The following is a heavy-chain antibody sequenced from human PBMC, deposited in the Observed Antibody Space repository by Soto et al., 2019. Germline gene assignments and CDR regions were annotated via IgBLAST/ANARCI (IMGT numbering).Heavy chain of an antibody. Sequence: GESLKISCKGSGYSFAGYWITWVRQKPGKGLEWMGRIDPSDSQTYYSPSFRGHVTISATKSITTVFLQWSSLRASDTAMYYCSRQVYDSDTGPNFQYYFDSWGQGTPVTVSS. CDR2: IDPSDSQT. J-gene: IGHJ4*02. CDR3: SRQVYDSDTGPNFQYYFDS. D-gene: IGHD3-22*01. CDR1: GYSFAGYW. V-gene: IGHV5-10-1*01.